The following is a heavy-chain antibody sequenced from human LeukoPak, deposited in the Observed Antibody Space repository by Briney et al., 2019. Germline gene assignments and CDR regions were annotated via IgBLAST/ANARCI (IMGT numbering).Heavy chain of an antibody. J-gene: IGHJ5*01. CDR3: ARSGGDRVGMPTFIDS. V-gene: IGHV4-59*01. CDR1: GGSSSSYY. CDR2: VHYSGST. D-gene: IGHD3-10*01. Sequence: SETLSLTCTVSGGSSSSYYWSWIRQPPGKGLEWIGYVHYSGSTNYNPSLKSRVTILVDTSKNQFSLRLSSVTAADTAVYYCARSGGDRVGMPTFIDSWGQGTLVTVSS.